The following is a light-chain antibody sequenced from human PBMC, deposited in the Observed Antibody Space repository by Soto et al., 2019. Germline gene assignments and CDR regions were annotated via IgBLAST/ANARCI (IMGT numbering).Light chain of an antibody. V-gene: IGLV2-14*01. CDR1: SGDIGGYNY. CDR2: EVS. Sequence: ALTQPPSASGSPGQSVTISCTGASGDIGGYNYVSWYQQHPGKAPKLMIYEVSNRPSGVYNRFSGSKSGNTASLTISGLQAEDEAYYYCSSFTSSSTGVFGGGTKVTVL. J-gene: IGLJ3*02. CDR3: SSFTSSSTGV.